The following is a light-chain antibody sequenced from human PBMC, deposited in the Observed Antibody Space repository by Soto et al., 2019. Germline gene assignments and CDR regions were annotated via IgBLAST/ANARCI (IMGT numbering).Light chain of an antibody. J-gene: IGLJ1*01. Sequence: QSGMTQHPSVPLALGKKVTISCSGSSSNLGAGYDVQWYQQFPGTAPKLLIYANSARPSGVPDRFSGSKSGTSASLAITGLQAEDEADYYCQSYDSSLIVSKVFGTGTKVTVL. V-gene: IGLV1-40*02. CDR3: QSYDSSLIVSKV. CDR2: ANS. CDR1: SSNLGAGYD.